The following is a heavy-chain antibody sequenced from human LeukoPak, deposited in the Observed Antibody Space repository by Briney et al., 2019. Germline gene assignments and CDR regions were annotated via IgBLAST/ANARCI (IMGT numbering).Heavy chain of an antibody. D-gene: IGHD2-15*01. CDR1: GYSFTSYW. J-gene: IGHJ4*02. Sequence: GESLYISYKGSGYSFTSYWIGWVRQMPGKGLEWMGIIHPPDSDTRYSPSFQGQVTISADKSINTAYLQWNSLKASDTAMYYCARWGGYCTGGSCYPLYYFDSWGQGTL. CDR3: ARWGGYCTGGSCYPLYYFDS. V-gene: IGHV5-51*01. CDR2: IHPPDSDT.